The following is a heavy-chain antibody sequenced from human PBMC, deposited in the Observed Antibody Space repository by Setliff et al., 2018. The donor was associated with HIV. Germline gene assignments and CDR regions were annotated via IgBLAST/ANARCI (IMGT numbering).Heavy chain of an antibody. CDR1: GGSISSGGYF. Sequence: SETLSLTCTVSGGSISSGGYFWSWIRQPAGGGLVWIGRVSSSGSTYYNPSLKSRVTISVDTSKNQFSLKLSSVTAADTAVYYCARRSAMIIMALDAFDIWGQGTMVTVSS. V-gene: IGHV4-61*02. D-gene: IGHD3-22*01. J-gene: IGHJ3*02. CDR2: VSSSGST. CDR3: ARRSAMIIMALDAFDI.